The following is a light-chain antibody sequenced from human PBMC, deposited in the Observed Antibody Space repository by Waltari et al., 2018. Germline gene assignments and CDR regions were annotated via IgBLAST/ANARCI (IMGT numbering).Light chain of an antibody. V-gene: IGLV2-14*01. J-gene: IGLJ3*02. Sequence: QSALTQPPSVSGSPGQSITLPCPRTSSDLGHYTSASCYHQLPGKVPKIIIYDVSTRPSGVSHRFSGSKSGNSASLTISGLQPDDEAGYYCSSFTTRRTWVFGGGTKLTVL. CDR3: SSFTTRRTWV. CDR2: DVS. CDR1: SSDLGHYTS.